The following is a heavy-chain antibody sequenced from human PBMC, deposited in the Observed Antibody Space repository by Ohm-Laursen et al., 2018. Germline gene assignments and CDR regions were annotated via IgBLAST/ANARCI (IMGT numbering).Heavy chain of an antibody. CDR3: AKEGGGYYDY. Sequence: SLRLSCAASGFTFSSYAMSWVRQAPGKGLEWVSGISGSGGSSYYADSVKGRFTIPRDNSKNTLYLQMNSLRAEDTAVYYCAKEGGGYYDYWGQGTLVTVSS. V-gene: IGHV3-23*01. D-gene: IGHD2-15*01. J-gene: IGHJ4*02. CDR1: GFTFSSYA. CDR2: ISGSGGSS.